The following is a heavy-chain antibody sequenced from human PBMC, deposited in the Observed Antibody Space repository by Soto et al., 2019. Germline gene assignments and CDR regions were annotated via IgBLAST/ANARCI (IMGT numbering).Heavy chain of an antibody. CDR2: MNPNSGNT. V-gene: IGHV1-8*01. D-gene: IGHD1-1*01. J-gene: IGHJ6*03. CDR3: ARVGRNYYYYYYMDV. CDR1: GYTFTSYD. Sequence: ASVKVSCKASGYTFTSYDINWVRQATGQGLEWMGWMNPNSGNTGYAQKFQGRVTMTRNTSISTAYMELSSLRSEDTAVYYCARVGRNYYYYYYMDVWGKGTTVTVSS.